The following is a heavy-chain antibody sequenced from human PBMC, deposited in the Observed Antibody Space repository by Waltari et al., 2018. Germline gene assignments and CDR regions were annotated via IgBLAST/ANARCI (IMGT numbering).Heavy chain of an antibody. CDR2: INHRGST. D-gene: IGHD6-13*01. CDR1: GGSFSGYY. CDR3: ASDNHKQQPDYYGMDV. V-gene: IGHV4-34*01. Sequence: QVQLQQWGAGLLKPSETLSLTCAVYGGSFSGYYWSWIRQPPGKGLEWIGEINHRGSTNYNPSLKSRVTISVDTSKNQFSLKLSSVTAADTAVYYCASDNHKQQPDYYGMDVRGQGTTVTVSS. J-gene: IGHJ6*02.